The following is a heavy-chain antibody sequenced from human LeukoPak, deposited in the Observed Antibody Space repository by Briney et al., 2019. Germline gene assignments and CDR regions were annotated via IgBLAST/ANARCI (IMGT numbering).Heavy chain of an antibody. Sequence: GGSLRLSCAASGFTFSGYWMHWVRQAPGKGLVWVSRINGDGSRTNYEDSVKGRFTISRDNAKNTLYLQMNSLRAEDTAVYYCARGGSSYGPATLGALDIWGQGTTVTVSS. CDR1: GFTFSGYW. CDR3: ARGGSSYGPATLGALDI. J-gene: IGHJ3*02. D-gene: IGHD5-18*01. CDR2: INGDGSRT. V-gene: IGHV3-74*01.